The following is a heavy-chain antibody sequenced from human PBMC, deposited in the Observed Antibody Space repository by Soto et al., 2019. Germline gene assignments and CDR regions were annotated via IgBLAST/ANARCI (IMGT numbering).Heavy chain of an antibody. CDR2: IYYSGST. CDR3: GAAAGNYYYYMDV. CDR1: GGSISSSSYY. Sequence: SETLSLTCTVSGGSISSSSYYWGWIRQPPGKGLEWIGSIYYSGSTYYNPSLKSRVTISVDTSKNQFSLKLSSVTAADTAVYYCGAAAGNYYYYMDVWGKGTTVTVSS. D-gene: IGHD6-13*01. J-gene: IGHJ6*03. V-gene: IGHV4-39*01.